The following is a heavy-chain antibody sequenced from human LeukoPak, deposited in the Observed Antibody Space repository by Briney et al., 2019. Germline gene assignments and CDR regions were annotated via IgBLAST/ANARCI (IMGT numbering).Heavy chain of an antibody. CDR3: AKGAAAGLVDWFDP. D-gene: IGHD6-25*01. CDR1: GFTFTNFA. CDR2: ITGDGAT. J-gene: IGHJ5*02. Sequence: GGSLRLSCAVSGFTFTNFAMMWVRQAPGKGLQWVSSITGDGATYYADSVRGRFMLSRDTSKNTLCLQMNSLTAEDTALYYCAKGAAAGLVDWFDPWGQGTLVTVSS. V-gene: IGHV3-23*01.